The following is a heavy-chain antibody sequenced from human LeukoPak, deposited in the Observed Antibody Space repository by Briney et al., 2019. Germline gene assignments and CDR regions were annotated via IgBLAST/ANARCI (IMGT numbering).Heavy chain of an antibody. Sequence: GGSLRLSCAASGFTFSSYWMSWVRQAPGKGLEWVANIKQDGSEEYYADSVKGRFTISRDNAKNSLYLQMNSLRAEDTALYYCAKGLAAAGGMDVWGQGTTVTVSS. V-gene: IGHV3-7*03. CDR1: GFTFSSYW. CDR3: AKGLAAAGGMDV. CDR2: IKQDGSEE. D-gene: IGHD6-13*01. J-gene: IGHJ6*02.